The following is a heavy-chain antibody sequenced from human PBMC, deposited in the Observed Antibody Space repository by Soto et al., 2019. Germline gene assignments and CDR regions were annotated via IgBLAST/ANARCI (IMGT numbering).Heavy chain of an antibody. CDR3: ARASRLRLGELSSYYYYGMDV. CDR1: GYTFTSYA. J-gene: IGHJ6*02. CDR2: INAGNGNT. V-gene: IGHV1-3*01. Sequence: SVKVSCKASGYTFTSYAMHWVRQAPGQRLEWMGWINAGNGNTKYSQKFQGRVTITRDTSASTAYMELSSLRSEDTAVYYCARASRLRLGELSSYYYYGMDVWGQGTTVTVSS. D-gene: IGHD3-16*02.